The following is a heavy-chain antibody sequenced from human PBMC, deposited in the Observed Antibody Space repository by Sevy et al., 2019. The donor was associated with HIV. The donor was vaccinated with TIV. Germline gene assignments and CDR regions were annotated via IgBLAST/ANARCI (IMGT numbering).Heavy chain of an antibody. V-gene: IGHV3-30*18. CDR1: GFTFSSYG. Sequence: GGSLRLSCAASGFTFSSYGMHWVRQAPGKGLEWVAVISYDGSNKYYAHSVKGRFTISRDNSKNTLYLQMNSLRAEDTAVYYCAKPARLGGNYFDYWGQGTLVTVSS. CDR3: AKPARLGGNYFDY. D-gene: IGHD6-6*01. J-gene: IGHJ4*02. CDR2: ISYDGSNK.